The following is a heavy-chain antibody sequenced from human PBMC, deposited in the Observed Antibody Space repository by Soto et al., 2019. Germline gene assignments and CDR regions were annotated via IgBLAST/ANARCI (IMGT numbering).Heavy chain of an antibody. Sequence: SETLSLTCAVYGGSFSGNYWSWIRQPPGKGLEWIGEINHSGSTNYNPSLKSRVTISVGTSKNQFSLKLSPVTAADTAVYYCATGGNANCTDAVYWFDPWGPGTLVTVSS. V-gene: IGHV4-34*01. J-gene: IGHJ5*02. D-gene: IGHD1-1*01. CDR3: ATGGNANCTDAVYWFDP. CDR1: GGSFSGNY. CDR2: INHSGST.